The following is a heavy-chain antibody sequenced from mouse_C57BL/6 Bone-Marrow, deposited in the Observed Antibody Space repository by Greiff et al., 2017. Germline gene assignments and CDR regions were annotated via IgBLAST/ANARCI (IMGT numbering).Heavy chain of an antibody. CDR3: ARWGFYYYGSRLDYYAMDY. CDR2: IDPNSGGT. D-gene: IGHD1-1*01. V-gene: IGHV1-72*01. J-gene: IGHJ4*01. Sequence: VQLQQPGAELVKPGASVKLSCKASGYTFTSYWMPWVKQRPGRGLEWIGRIDPNSGGTTYNEKFKSKATLTVDTSSSTAYMQLSSLTSEDSAVYYCARWGFYYYGSRLDYYAMDYWGKGTSVTVSS. CDR1: GYTFTSYW.